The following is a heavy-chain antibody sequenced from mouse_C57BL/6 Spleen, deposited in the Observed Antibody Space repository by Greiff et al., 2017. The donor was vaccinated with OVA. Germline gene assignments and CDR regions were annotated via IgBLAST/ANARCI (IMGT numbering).Heavy chain of an antibody. CDR3: ARLGSSGRFAY. V-gene: IGHV1-50*01. Sequence: QVHVKQPGAELVKPGASVKLSCKASGYTFTSYWMQWVKQRPGQGLEWIGEIDPSDSYTNYNQKFKGKATLTVDTSSSTAYMQLSSLTSEDSAVYYCARLGSSGRFAYWGQGTLVTVSA. CDR1: GYTFTSYW. J-gene: IGHJ3*01. CDR2: IDPSDSYT. D-gene: IGHD3-2*02.